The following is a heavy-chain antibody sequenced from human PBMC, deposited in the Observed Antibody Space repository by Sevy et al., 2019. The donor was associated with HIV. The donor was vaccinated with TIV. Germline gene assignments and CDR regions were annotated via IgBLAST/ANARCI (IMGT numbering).Heavy chain of an antibody. CDR2: IKQDGGDK. D-gene: IGHD6-13*01. Sequence: GGSLRLSCAASGFTFSSHWMSWVRQAPGKGLEWVANIKQDGGDKYYVDSVKGRFPISRDNGKNSLSLQMNSLRAEDTAVYYCARDTAGIGMDVWGQGTTVTVSS. V-gene: IGHV3-7*01. CDR3: ARDTAGIGMDV. CDR1: GFTFSSHW. J-gene: IGHJ6*02.